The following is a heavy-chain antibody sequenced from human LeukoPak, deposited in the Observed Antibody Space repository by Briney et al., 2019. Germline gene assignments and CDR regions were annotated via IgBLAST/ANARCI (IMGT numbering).Heavy chain of an antibody. V-gene: IGHV4-38-2*01. D-gene: IGHD3-3*01. CDR2: IYHSGST. CDR1: GYSISSGYY. J-gene: IGHJ4*02. CDR3: ARRYYDFWSGYYTFFDN. Sequence: PSETLSLTCAVSGYSISSGYYWGWIRPPPGKGLEWIGSIYHSGSTYYNPSLKSRDTISVDTSKNQFSLKLSSVSAADTAVYYCARRYYDFWSGYYTFFDNWSQGSLVTVSS.